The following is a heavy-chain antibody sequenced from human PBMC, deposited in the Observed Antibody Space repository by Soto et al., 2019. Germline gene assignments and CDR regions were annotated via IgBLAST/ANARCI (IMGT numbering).Heavy chain of an antibody. D-gene: IGHD5-12*01. J-gene: IGHJ4*02. V-gene: IGHV2-5*02. CDR3: AHLTYSGYEHSV. CDR1: GFSLSTSGVG. CDR2: IYWDDDK. Sequence: SGPTLVNPTQTLTLTCTFSGFSLSTSGVGVGWIRQPPGKALEWLALIYWDDDKRYSPSLKSRLTITKYTSKNQVVLTMTNMDSVDTATYYCAHLTYSGYEHSVWGQGTLVTVSS.